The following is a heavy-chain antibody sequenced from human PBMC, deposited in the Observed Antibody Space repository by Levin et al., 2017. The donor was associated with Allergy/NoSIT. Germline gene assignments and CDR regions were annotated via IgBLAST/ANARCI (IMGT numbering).Heavy chain of an antibody. J-gene: IGHJ4*01. Sequence: GGSLRLSCTASGFTFSNYGMSWVRQAPGKGLEWVSSFTDTGGTYYADSVKGRFTISRDNSRNTLYLQMNSLRAADTAIYYCAKDLGRSNRCTKPAYDDCWGHGTLVTVAA. CDR2: FTDTGGT. CDR3: AKDLGRSNRCTKPAYDDC. CDR1: GFTFSNYG. D-gene: IGHD6-19*01. V-gene: IGHV3-23*01.